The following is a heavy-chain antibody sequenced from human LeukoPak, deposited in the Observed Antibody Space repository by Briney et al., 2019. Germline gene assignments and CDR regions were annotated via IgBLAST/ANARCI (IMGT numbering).Heavy chain of an antibody. V-gene: IGHV4-34*01. CDR3: ARGILGYCSSTSCYTYYYYYMDV. Sequence: SETLSLTCAVYGGSFSGYYWSWIRQPPGKGLEWIGEINHSGSTNYNPSLKSRVTISVDTSKNQFSLKPSSVTAADTAAYYCARGILGYCSSTSCYTYYYYYMDVWGKGTTVTVSS. CDR2: INHSGST. J-gene: IGHJ6*03. D-gene: IGHD2-2*02. CDR1: GGSFSGYY.